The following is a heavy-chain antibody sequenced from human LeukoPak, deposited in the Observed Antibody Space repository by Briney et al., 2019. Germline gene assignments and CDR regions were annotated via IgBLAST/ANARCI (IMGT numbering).Heavy chain of an antibody. CDR2: IYHSGST. V-gene: IGHV4-38-2*01. Sequence: SETLSLTCAVSGYSINIAYYWGWIRQPPGKGLEWIGSIYHSGSTYYNPSLKSRVTISVDTSKNQFSLKLSSVTAADTAVYYCARVTGYYYYYMDVWGKGTTVTVPS. D-gene: IGHD2-21*02. J-gene: IGHJ6*03. CDR1: GYSINIAYY. CDR3: ARVTGYYYYYMDV.